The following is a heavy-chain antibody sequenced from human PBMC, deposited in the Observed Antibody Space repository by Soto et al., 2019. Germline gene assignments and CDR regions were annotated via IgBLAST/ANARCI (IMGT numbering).Heavy chain of an antibody. CDR2: IYYSGSN. Sequence: QLQLQESGPGLVKPSETLSLTCTVSGGSISSSSYYWGWIRQPPGKGLEWIGSIYYSGSNYYNPYHKGRATISEDTSKNQFSLKQSSVTDADTAVYYCARVGALWCGEGGDYWGQGTLVTVSS. CDR3: ARVGALWCGEGGDY. V-gene: IGHV4-39*01. J-gene: IGHJ4*02. CDR1: GGSISSSSYY. D-gene: IGHD3-10*01.